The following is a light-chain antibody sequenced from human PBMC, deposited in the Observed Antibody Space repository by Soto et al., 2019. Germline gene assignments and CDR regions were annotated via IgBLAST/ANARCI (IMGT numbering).Light chain of an antibody. Sequence: QSALTQPASVSGSPGQSITISCTGTSSDVGGYNYVSWYQQHPGKAPKLMIYEVSNRPSGVSNRFSGFKSGNTASLTISGLQAEDEADYYCSSYTTSSTRVFGTGTKGPS. CDR1: SSDVGGYNY. V-gene: IGLV2-14*01. CDR3: SSYTTSSTRV. CDR2: EVS. J-gene: IGLJ1*01.